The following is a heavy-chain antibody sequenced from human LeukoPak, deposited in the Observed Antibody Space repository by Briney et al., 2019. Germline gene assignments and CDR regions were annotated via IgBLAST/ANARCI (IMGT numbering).Heavy chain of an antibody. CDR2: MSDRGST. Sequence: SETLSLTCTVSGASISGHYRTWIRQSPGKGLEWIGYMSDRGSTNYNPSLKSRVTISVDTSKNQFSLKLSSVTAADTAVYYCARILLQAFDIWGQGTMVTVSS. V-gene: IGHV4-59*11. J-gene: IGHJ3*02. CDR1: GASISGHY. D-gene: IGHD2-8*02. CDR3: ARILLQAFDI.